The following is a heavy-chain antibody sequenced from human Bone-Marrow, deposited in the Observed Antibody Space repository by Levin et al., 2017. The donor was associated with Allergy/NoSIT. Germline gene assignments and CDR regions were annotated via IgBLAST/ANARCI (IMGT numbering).Heavy chain of an antibody. Sequence: LSLTCAASGFSFRDYWMSWVRQAPGKGLEWVANIKPDGSQKQYVDSVKGRLTISRDNAKNSLYLQMNSLRTEDTAVYYCASLNGDDYWGQGTLVTVSS. CDR2: IKPDGSQK. D-gene: IGHD2-8*01. CDR1: GFSFRDYW. CDR3: ASLNGDDY. J-gene: IGHJ4*02. V-gene: IGHV3-7*01.